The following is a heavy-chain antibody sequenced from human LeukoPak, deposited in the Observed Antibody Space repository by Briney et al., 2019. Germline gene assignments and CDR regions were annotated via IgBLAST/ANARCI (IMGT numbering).Heavy chain of an antibody. D-gene: IGHD3-16*01. Sequence: SETLSLTCTVSGGSISSGDYYWSWIRQPPGKGLEWIGYIYYSGSPYYNASLKSRVTISVDTSKNQFSLTLSAVTAADTAVYYCARDRFDYVWGSFPPPGAFDIWGQGTMVTVSS. CDR3: ARDRFDYVWGSFPPPGAFDI. CDR2: IYYSGSP. J-gene: IGHJ3*02. V-gene: IGHV4-30-4*08. CDR1: GGSISSGDYY.